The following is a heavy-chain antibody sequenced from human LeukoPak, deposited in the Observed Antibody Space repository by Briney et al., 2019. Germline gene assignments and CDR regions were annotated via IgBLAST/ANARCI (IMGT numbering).Heavy chain of an antibody. J-gene: IGHJ4*02. CDR2: ISYDGSNK. Sequence: GRSLRLSCAASGFTFSSYDMHWVRQAPGKGLEWVAIISYDGSNKYYADSVKGRFTISRDNSKNTLYVQMNSLRAEDTAVYYCAKGGTSRIMNFWGQGTLVTVSS. CDR1: GFTFSSYD. D-gene: IGHD2-15*01. V-gene: IGHV3-30*18. CDR3: AKGGTSRIMNF.